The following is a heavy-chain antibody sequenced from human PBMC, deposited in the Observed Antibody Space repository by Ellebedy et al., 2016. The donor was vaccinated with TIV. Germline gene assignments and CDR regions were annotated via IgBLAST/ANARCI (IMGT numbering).Heavy chain of an antibody. CDR2: IIPIFGTA. CDR3: ARDSFAAAAGTEDWFNP. CDR1: GGTFSSYA. J-gene: IGHJ5*02. V-gene: IGHV1-69*13. D-gene: IGHD6-13*01. Sequence: SVKVSXXASGGTFSSYAISWVRQAPGQGLEWMGGIIPIFGTANYAQKFQGRVTITADESTSTAYMELSSLRSEDTAVYYCARDSFAAAAGTEDWFNPWGQGTLVTVSS.